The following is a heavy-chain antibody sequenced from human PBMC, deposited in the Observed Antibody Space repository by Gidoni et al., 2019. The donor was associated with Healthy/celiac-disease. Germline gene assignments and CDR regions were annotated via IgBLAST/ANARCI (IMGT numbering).Heavy chain of an antibody. CDR2: ISYDGSNK. CDR3: ARFPAAGNFFDY. V-gene: IGHV3-30-3*01. J-gene: IGHJ4*02. Sequence: QVQLVESGGGVVQPGRSLRLSCAASGFTFSSYAMHWVRQAPGKGLEWVAVISYDGSNKYYADSVKGRFTISRDNSKNTLYLQMNSLRAEDTAVYYCARFPAAGNFFDYWGQGTLVTVSS. D-gene: IGHD6-13*01. CDR1: GFTFSSYA.